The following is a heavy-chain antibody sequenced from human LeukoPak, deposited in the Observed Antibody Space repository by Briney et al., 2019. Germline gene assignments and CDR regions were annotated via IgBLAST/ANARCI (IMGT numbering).Heavy chain of an antibody. CDR2: IYSGGST. CDR1: GFTFSSYS. Sequence: GGSLRLSCAASGFTFSSYSVNWVRQAPGKGLEWVSFIYSGGSTYYTDSVKGRFTISRDNSKNTLYLQMNSLRAEDTAVYYCARRAGDYSHPYDYWGQGILVTVSS. V-gene: IGHV3-53*01. D-gene: IGHD3-22*01. J-gene: IGHJ4*02. CDR3: ARRAGDYSHPYDY.